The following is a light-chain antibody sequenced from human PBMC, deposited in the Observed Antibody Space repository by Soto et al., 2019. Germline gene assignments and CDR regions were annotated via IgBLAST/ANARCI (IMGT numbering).Light chain of an antibody. CDR1: QSVSSY. Sequence: EIVLTQSPATLSLSPGERATLSFRASQSVSSYLAWYQQKPGQAPRLLIYGASSRASGIPDRFSGSGSGTDFPHAISSLEPEELAVYYCQQRSNWLRTFGGGTKVDIK. CDR3: QQRSNWLRT. J-gene: IGKJ4*01. CDR2: GAS. V-gene: IGKV3-11*01.